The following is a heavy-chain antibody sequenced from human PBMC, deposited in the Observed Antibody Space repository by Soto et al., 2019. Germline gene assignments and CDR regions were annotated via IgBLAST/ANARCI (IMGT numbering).Heavy chain of an antibody. J-gene: IGHJ5*02. Sequence: LXLTCTVSGGSISIYYGSWIRQPPGKGLEWIGYIYYSGSTNYNPSLKSRVTISVDTSKNQFSLKLSSVTAADTAVYYCARGGGYCSGGSCYGWFDHWGQGTLVTVSS. V-gene: IGHV4-59*01. D-gene: IGHD2-15*01. CDR3: ARGGGYCSGGSCYGWFDH. CDR2: IYYSGST. CDR1: GGSISIYY.